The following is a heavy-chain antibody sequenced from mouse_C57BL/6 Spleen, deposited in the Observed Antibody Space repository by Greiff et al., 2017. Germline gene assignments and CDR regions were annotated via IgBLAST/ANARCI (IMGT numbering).Heavy chain of an antibody. CDR1: GYTFTGYW. CDR3: ARGPITTSDY. CDR2: ILPGSGST. Sequence: QVQLKESGAELMKPGASVKLSCKATGYTFTGYWIEWVKQRPGHGLEWIGEILPGSGSTNYNAKFKGKATFTADTSSNTAYMQLSSLTTEDSAIYYCARGPITTSDYWGQGTTLTVSS. V-gene: IGHV1-9*01. J-gene: IGHJ2*01. D-gene: IGHD1-1*01.